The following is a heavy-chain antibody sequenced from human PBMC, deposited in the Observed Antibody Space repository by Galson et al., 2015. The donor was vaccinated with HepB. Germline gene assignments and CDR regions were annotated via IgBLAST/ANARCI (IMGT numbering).Heavy chain of an antibody. Sequence: SLRLSCAASGFTFSGFVMNWVRQAPGKGLEWVSSISSTSTYIYYADSVKGRFTISRDNAKNSLYLQVNSLRAEDTAVYYCARDYRYGDNSEFDYWGQGTLVTVSS. CDR1: GFTFSGFV. CDR2: ISSTSTYI. J-gene: IGHJ4*02. D-gene: IGHD4-23*01. V-gene: IGHV3-21*01. CDR3: ARDYRYGDNSEFDY.